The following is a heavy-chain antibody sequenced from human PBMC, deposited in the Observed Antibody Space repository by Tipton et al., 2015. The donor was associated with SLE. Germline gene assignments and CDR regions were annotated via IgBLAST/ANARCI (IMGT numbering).Heavy chain of an antibody. CDR3: ARVAYCGGDCYSGWFDP. J-gene: IGHJ5*02. CDR2: ISSSSSTI. D-gene: IGHD2-21*02. V-gene: IGHV3-48*01. Sequence: SLRLSCAASGFTFSSYSMNWVRQAPGKGLEWVSYISSSSSTIYYADSVKGRFTISRDNAKNSLYLQMNSLRAEDTAVYYCARVAYCGGDCYSGWFDPWGQGTLVTVSS. CDR1: GFTFSSYS.